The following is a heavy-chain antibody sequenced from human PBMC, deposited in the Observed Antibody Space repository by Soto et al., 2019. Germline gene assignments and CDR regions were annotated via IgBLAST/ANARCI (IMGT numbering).Heavy chain of an antibody. CDR3: ARGGDTVNYYYGMDV. CDR1: GGSISNYY. CDR2: IYYSGST. J-gene: IGHJ6*02. V-gene: IGHV4-59*01. Sequence: SETLSLTCTVSGGSISNYYWSWIRQPPGKGLEWIGYIYYSGSTNYNPSLKSRVTISVDTSKNQFSLKLSSVTAADTAVYYCARGGDTVNYYYGMDVWGQGTTVTVSS. D-gene: IGHD2-21*02.